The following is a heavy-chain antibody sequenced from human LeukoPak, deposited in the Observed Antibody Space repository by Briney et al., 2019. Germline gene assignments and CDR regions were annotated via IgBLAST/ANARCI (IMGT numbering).Heavy chain of an antibody. CDR2: INSDGSST. Sequence: GGPLRLSCAASGFNFASNWMHWVRQAPGKGLVWVSRINSDGSSTSYADSVKGRFTISRDNAKSTLYLQMNSLRAEDTAVYYCAREPPYYDSSGLYYYYGMDVWGQGTTVTVSS. CDR3: AREPPYYDSSGLYYYYGMDV. J-gene: IGHJ6*02. V-gene: IGHV3-74*01. D-gene: IGHD3-22*01. CDR1: GFNFASNW.